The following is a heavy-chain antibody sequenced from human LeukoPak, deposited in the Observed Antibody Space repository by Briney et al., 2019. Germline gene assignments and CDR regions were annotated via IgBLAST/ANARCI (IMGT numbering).Heavy chain of an antibody. J-gene: IGHJ3*02. V-gene: IGHV1-2*06. Sequence: ASVKVSCKAAGYTFTGYYMFWVRQAPGQGLEWMGRINPNSGGTNYAQKFQGSVTMTRDTSISTAYMELSRLRSEDTAGYYCAIGIHDAFDIWGQGTMVTVSS. CDR2: INPNSGGT. CDR3: AIGIHDAFDI. CDR1: GYTFTGYY.